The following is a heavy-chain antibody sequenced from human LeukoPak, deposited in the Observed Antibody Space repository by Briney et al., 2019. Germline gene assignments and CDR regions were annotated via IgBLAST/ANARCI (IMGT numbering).Heavy chain of an antibody. V-gene: IGHV1-69*05. Sequence: ASVKVSCKASGGTFSSYAISWVRQAPGQGLEWMGGIIPIFGTANYAQKFQGRVTITTDESTSTAYMEVSRLRSEDTAVYYCARGARGPGGHYYDYVWGSYRYHYFDYWGRGTLVTVSS. CDR2: IIPIFGTA. CDR3: ARGARGPGGHYYDYVWGSYRYHYFDY. CDR1: GGTFSSYA. D-gene: IGHD3-16*02. J-gene: IGHJ4*02.